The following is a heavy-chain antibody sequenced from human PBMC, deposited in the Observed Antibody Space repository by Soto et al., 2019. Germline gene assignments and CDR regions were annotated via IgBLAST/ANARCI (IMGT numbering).Heavy chain of an antibody. CDR1: VGSISSGDYY. CDR3: ASKSYDSSGYYNY. J-gene: IGHJ4*02. V-gene: IGHV4-30-4*01. Sequence: SETLSLTCTVSVGSISSGDYYWSWIRQPPGKGLEWIGYIYYSGSTYYNPSLKSRVTISVDTSKNQFSLKLSSVTAADTAVYYCASKSYDSSGYYNYWGQGTLVTVSS. CDR2: IYYSGST. D-gene: IGHD3-22*01.